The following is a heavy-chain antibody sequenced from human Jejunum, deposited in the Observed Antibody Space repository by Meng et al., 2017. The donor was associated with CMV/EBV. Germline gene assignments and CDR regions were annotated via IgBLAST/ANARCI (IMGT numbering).Heavy chain of an antibody. Sequence: SRYSMNWVRQAPGKGLELVAYISSSSSITPTYYADSVKGRFTISGDNAKNSLYLQMNSLRAEDTAVYYCARDYYGSGIGGNYFDYWGQGTLVTVSS. D-gene: IGHD3-10*01. CDR2: ISSSSSITPT. CDR3: ARDYYGSGIGGNYFDY. V-gene: IGHV3-48*03. J-gene: IGHJ4*02. CDR1: SRYS.